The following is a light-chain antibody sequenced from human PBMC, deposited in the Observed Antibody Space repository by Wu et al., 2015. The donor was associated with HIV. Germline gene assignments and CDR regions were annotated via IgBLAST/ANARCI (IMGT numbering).Light chain of an antibody. CDR2: GAS. J-gene: IGKJ1*01. V-gene: IGKV3-20*01. Sequence: EIVLTQSPGTLSLSPGERATLSCESSHFIRDNFLAWYQQKPGQAPRLLIYGASRRATGIPDRFSGSGSGTDFTLSISRLEPEDFAVYYCQQYSGPATFGQGTKVEV. CDR1: HFIRDNF. CDR3: QQYSGPAT.